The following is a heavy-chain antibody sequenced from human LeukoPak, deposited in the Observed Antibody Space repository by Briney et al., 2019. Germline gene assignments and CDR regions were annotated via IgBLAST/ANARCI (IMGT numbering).Heavy chain of an antibody. CDR1: GITLSSCC. CDR3: SKRDVVIRVILVGFHKEAYYFDP. J-gene: IGHJ4*02. D-gene: IGHD3-22*01. CDR2: IIDSGGST. V-gene: IGHV3-23*01. Sequence: GESLTLSCTVSGITLSSCCLRWLGQAPGKEGEGVAGIIDSGGSTNYKDSVKGRFTISRDNAKNTLYLKMNTLSVEDTAVYLCSKRDVVIRVILVGFHKEAYYFDPWGQGALVSVSS.